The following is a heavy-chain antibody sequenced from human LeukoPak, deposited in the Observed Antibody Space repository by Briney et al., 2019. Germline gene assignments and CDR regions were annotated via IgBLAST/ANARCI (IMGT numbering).Heavy chain of an antibody. CDR1: GFTVNSNY. V-gene: IGHV3-53*01. Sequence: PGGSLRLSCAASGFTVNSNYMSWVRQAPGKGLEWVSVIHSGGNTYYADSVKGRFTISRDNPKNTLYLLMNSLRAEDTSVYYCAQQVGYCSSGNCYFTYWGQGTLVTVSS. J-gene: IGHJ1*01. CDR2: IHSGGNT. D-gene: IGHD2-15*01. CDR3: AQQVGYCSSGNCYFTY.